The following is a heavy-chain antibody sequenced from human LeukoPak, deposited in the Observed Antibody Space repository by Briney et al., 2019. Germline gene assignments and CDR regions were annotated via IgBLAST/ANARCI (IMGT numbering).Heavy chain of an antibody. Sequence: KPSETLSLTCAVYGGSFSGYYWSWIRQPPGKGLEWIGEINHSGSTNYNPSLKSRVTISVDTSKNQFSLKLSSVTAADTAVYYCARGQVLRYFDWSGENLRSDYWGQGTLVTVSS. D-gene: IGHD3-9*01. CDR3: ARGQVLRYFDWSGENLRSDY. CDR2: INHSGST. CDR1: GGSFSGYY. V-gene: IGHV4-34*01. J-gene: IGHJ4*02.